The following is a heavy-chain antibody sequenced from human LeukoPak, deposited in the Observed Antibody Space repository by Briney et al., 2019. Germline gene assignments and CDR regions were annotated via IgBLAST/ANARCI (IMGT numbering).Heavy chain of an antibody. V-gene: IGHV3-53*01. CDR1: GFAVSSNY. J-gene: IGHJ4*02. Sequence: PGGSLRLSCAACGFAVSSNYMSWVRQAPGKGLEWVSVIYSGGRTYYADSVMGRFTISRDNSKNTLYLQMSSLRAEDTAVYYCGRGRNDIRNYYYYDYGGQGTLVTVSS. CDR2: IYSGGRT. D-gene: IGHD3-22*01. CDR3: GRGRNDIRNYYYYDY.